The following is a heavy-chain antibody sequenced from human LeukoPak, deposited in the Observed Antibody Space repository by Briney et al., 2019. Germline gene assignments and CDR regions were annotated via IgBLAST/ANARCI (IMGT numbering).Heavy chain of an antibody. CDR3: ATHNPQLERRLWVWWFDP. J-gene: IGHJ5*02. CDR2: IRSKAYGGTT. D-gene: IGHD1-1*01. Sequence: GGSLRLSCTASGFTFGDYAMSWFRQAPGKGLEWVGFIRSKAYGGTTEYAASVKGRFTISRDGSKSIAYLQMNSLKTEDTAVYYCATHNPQLERRLWVWWFDPWGQGTLVTVSS. V-gene: IGHV3-49*01. CDR1: GFTFGDYA.